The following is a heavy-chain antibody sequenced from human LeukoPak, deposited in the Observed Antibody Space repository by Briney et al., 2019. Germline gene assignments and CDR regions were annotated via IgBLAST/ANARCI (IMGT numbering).Heavy chain of an antibody. J-gene: IGHJ4*02. V-gene: IGHV3-23*01. CDR2: ISGSGGST. CDR3: AKDRSCMNDVCLGDFDY. Sequence: GGSLRLSCAASGFIFSSYAMSWVRQAPGKGLEWVSTISGSGGSTYYADSVKGRFTISRDNSKNTLYLQMNSLRAEDTAVYYCAKDRSCMNDVCLGDFDYWGQGTLVTVSS. D-gene: IGHD2-8*01. CDR1: GFIFSSYA.